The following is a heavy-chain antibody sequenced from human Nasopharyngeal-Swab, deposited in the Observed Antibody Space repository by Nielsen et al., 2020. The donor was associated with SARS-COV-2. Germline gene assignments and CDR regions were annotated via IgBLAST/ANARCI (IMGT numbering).Heavy chain of an antibody. CDR1: GFTFRNYD. CDR2: ISSSSTYI. V-gene: IGHV3-21*01. D-gene: IGHD3-16*02. J-gene: IGHJ5*02. Sequence: GESLKISCAASGFTFRNYDMNWVRQAPGKVLEWVSSISSSSTYIYYADSVKGRFTISRDNAKNSLYLQMNSLRAEETAVYYCARDDYVWGSYRYRNYNWFDPWGQGTRVTVSS. CDR3: ARDDYVWGSYRYRNYNWFDP.